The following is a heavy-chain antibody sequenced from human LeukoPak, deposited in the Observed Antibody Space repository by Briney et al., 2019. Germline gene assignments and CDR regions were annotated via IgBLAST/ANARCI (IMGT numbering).Heavy chain of an antibody. J-gene: IGHJ3*02. Sequence: SETLSLTCTVSGGSISSSSYYWGWIRQPPGRGLEWIGSIYYSGNTYYNPSLKSRVTISVDTSKNQFSLKLSSVTAADTAVYYCARELVRGVIIKGGAFDIWGQGTMVTVSS. CDR2: IYYSGNT. CDR3: ARELVRGVIIKGGAFDI. CDR1: GGSISSSSYY. D-gene: IGHD3-10*01. V-gene: IGHV4-39*07.